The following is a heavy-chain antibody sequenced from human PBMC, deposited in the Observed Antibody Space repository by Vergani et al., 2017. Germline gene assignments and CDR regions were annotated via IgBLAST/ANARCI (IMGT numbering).Heavy chain of an antibody. J-gene: IGHJ4*02. Sequence: QITLKESGPTLVKPTQTLTLTCTLSGFSLSTTGVGVGWIRQPPGKALEWLALIDWNDNKYFNTSLKTRLTISKDASKNQVVLTMTNMDPVDTATYYCARIRRRGRSGYDIFDFWGQGILVTVAS. CDR3: ARIRRRGRSGYDIFDF. CDR2: IDWNDNK. CDR1: GFSLSTTGVG. D-gene: IGHD5-12*01. V-gene: IGHV2-70*12.